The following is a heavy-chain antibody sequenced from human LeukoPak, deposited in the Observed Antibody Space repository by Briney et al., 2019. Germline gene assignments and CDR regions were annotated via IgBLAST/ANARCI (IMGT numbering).Heavy chain of an antibody. CDR1: GGSISSTSYY. CDR3: ARQGLFLTAFLSPDCWFDP. CDR2: IYYSGNT. D-gene: IGHD2/OR15-2a*01. V-gene: IGHV4-39*01. Sequence: SETLSLTCTVSGGSISSTSYYWGWIRQPPGKGLEWIGSIYYSGNTYYGLSLKTRVTISVDTSMNQFSLRLTSVTAADTAVYYCARQGLFLTAFLSPDCWFDPWGQGSLVTVSS. J-gene: IGHJ5*02.